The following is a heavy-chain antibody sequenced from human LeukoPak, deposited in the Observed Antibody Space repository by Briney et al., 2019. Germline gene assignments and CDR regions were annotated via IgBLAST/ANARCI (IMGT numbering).Heavy chain of an antibody. J-gene: IGHJ4*02. CDR3: AKGTGSGSYGIDY. D-gene: IGHD3-10*01. V-gene: IGHV3-21*01. CDR1: GFTFSTYS. CDR2: ITSSSSSM. Sequence: GGSLRLSCAASGFTFSTYSMNWVRQAPGKGLEWVSSITSSSSSMYYADSVKGRFTISRDNAKNSVYLQMNSLRDEDTAVYYCAKGTGSGSYGIDYWGQGTLVTVSS.